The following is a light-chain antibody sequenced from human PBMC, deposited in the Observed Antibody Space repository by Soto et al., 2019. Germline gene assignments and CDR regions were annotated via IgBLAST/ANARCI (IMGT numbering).Light chain of an antibody. CDR1: SSDVGGYNY. J-gene: IGLJ3*02. CDR2: EVS. V-gene: IGLV2-14*01. CDR3: SSYTSSTTRV. Sequence: QLVLTQPASVSGSPGQSITISCTGTSSDVGGYNYVSWYQQHPGKAPKLMIYEVSNRPSGVSNRFSGSKSGNTASLTISGLQAEDEGDYYCSSYTSSTTRVFGGGTKLTVL.